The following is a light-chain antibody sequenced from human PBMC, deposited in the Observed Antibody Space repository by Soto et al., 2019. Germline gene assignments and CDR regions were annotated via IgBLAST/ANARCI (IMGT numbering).Light chain of an antibody. Sequence: DIQMTQSPSSLSASVGDRVTMTCRASQSINTYLNWYQQKPGTAPKLLIYAASSLQSGVPSSFSGSGSGTDFTLTITSLQPEDFAIYFCEQSYSTPRTFGQGTKLEI. J-gene: IGKJ1*01. V-gene: IGKV1-39*01. CDR2: AAS. CDR3: EQSYSTPRT. CDR1: QSINTY.